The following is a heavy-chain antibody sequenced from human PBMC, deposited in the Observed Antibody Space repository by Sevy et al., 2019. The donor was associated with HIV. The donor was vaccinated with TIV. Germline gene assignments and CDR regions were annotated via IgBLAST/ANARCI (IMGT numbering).Heavy chain of an antibody. J-gene: IGHJ6*03. D-gene: IGHD3-10*01. CDR3: ARGATMVRGVIDYYYMDV. CDR2: INWNGGST. Sequence: GGSLRLSCAASGFTFDDYGMSWVRQAPGKGLEWVSGINWNGGSTGDADSVKGRFTISRDNAKNSLYLQMNRLRAEDTAWYYYARGATMVRGVIDYYYMDVWGKGTTVTVSS. CDR1: GFTFDDYG. V-gene: IGHV3-20*04.